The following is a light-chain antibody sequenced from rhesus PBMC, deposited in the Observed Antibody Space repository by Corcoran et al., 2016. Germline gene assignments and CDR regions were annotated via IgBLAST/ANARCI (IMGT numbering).Light chain of an antibody. CDR3: QHGYGTPRT. J-gene: IGKJ1*01. Sequence: DIQLTQSPSSLSASVGDRVTITCRASENVNYYLNWYQQKPGKAPKLLIYKASTLQSGVPSMFSGSGSGTDYTFTISSLQPEDVATYYCQHGYGTPRTFGQGAKVEVK. CDR2: KAS. V-gene: IGKV1-74*01. CDR1: ENVNYY.